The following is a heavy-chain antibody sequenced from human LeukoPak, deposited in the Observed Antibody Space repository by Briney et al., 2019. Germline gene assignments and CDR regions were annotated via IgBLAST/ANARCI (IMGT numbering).Heavy chain of an antibody. CDR1: GYTFTSYY. J-gene: IGHJ5*02. CDR2: TNPSGGST. D-gene: IGHD3-10*01. Sequence: WASVKVSCKAFGYTFTSYYMHWVRQAPGQGLEWMGITNPSGGSTSYAQKFQGRVTMTRDTSTSTAYMELSSLRSEDTAVYYYARGKLGELFPGGWFDPWGQGTLVTVSS. V-gene: IGHV1-46*01. CDR3: ARGKLGELFPGGWFDP.